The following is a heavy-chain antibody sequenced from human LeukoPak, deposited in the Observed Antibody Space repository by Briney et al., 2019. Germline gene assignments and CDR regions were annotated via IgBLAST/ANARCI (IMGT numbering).Heavy chain of an antibody. CDR3: ARANRYGSGSKMFNWFDP. Sequence: MPSETLSLTCVVSGDSFSSHYWTWIRQSPGKGLEWIGYISYIGSTNYNPSLKSRVTISIDTSKNQFSLKLRSVTAADTAVYYCARANRYGSGSKMFNWFDPWGQGTLVTVSS. CDR2: ISYIGST. J-gene: IGHJ5*02. CDR1: GDSFSSHY. D-gene: IGHD3-10*01. V-gene: IGHV4-59*11.